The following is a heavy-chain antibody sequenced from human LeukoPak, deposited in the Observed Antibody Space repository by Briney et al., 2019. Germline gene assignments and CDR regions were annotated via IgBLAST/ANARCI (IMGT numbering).Heavy chain of an antibody. V-gene: IGHV3-74*01. CDR2: INSDGSST. CDR1: GFTFSSYW. J-gene: IGHJ4*02. Sequence: GGSLRLSCAASGFTFSSYWMHWVRQAPGKGLVWVSRINSDGSSTSHADSVKGRFTIPRDNAKSTLCLQMNSLRDEDTAVYYCARVAVTTWDFDYWGQGTLATVSS. CDR3: ARVAVTTWDFDY. D-gene: IGHD4-11*01.